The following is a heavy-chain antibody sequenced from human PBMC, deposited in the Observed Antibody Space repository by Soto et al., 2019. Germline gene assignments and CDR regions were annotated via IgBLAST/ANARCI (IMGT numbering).Heavy chain of an antibody. CDR3: ARDRLGSYDGWFDP. D-gene: IGHD3-10*01. CDR1: GFTVSGNY. J-gene: IGHJ5*02. Sequence: EVQLVESGGGLVQPGGSLTLSCAASGFTVSGNYMSWVRQAPGKGLEWVSVIYTGGSTYYTDSVKGRFTISRDNSENTRYLQMNSLRAEDTAVYYCARDRLGSYDGWFDPWGQGTLVTVSS. V-gene: IGHV3-66*01. CDR2: IYTGGST.